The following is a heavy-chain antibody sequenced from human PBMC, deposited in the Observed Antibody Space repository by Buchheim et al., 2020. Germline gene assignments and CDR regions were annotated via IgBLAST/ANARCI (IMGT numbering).Heavy chain of an antibody. V-gene: IGHV3-23*01. D-gene: IGHD3-22*01. Sequence: EVHLLESGGGLVQPGGSLRLSCVASGLTFSNYALSWVRQAPGKGLECVSAISGRATETFYAGSVKGRFTIPRDNSKNTIYLQMNSLKVEDTAVYYCASPSGVDRGGYDVWGQGT. CDR3: ASPSGVDRGGYDV. CDR2: ISGRATET. CDR1: GLTFSNYA. J-gene: IGHJ3*01.